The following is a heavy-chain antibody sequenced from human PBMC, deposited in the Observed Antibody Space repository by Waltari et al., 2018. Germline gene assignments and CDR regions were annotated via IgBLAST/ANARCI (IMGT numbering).Heavy chain of an antibody. D-gene: IGHD3-3*01. Sequence: EVQLVESGGGLVKPGGSLRLSCAASGFTFSSYSMNWVRQAPGKGLEWVSSISSSSSYIYYADSVKGRFTISRDNAKNSLYLQMNSLRAEDTAVYYCARHLRDFWSGYYTAWGQGTLVTVSS. V-gene: IGHV3-21*01. J-gene: IGHJ5*02. CDR3: ARHLRDFWSGYYTA. CDR2: ISSSSSYI. CDR1: GFTFSSYS.